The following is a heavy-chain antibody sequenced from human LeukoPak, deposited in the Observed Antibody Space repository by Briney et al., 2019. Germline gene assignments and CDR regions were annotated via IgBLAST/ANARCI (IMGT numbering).Heavy chain of an antibody. J-gene: IGHJ4*02. V-gene: IGHV3-21*01. D-gene: IGHD4-17*01. Sequence: GGSLRLSCAASGLTFSNFAMTWVRQAPGKGLEWVSSIVGSSSTYYADSLKGRFTISRDNAKNSLYLQMNSLRAEDTAVYYCARDVRYGDYVVDYWGQGTLVTVSS. CDR2: IVGSSST. CDR3: ARDVRYGDYVVDY. CDR1: GLTFSNFA.